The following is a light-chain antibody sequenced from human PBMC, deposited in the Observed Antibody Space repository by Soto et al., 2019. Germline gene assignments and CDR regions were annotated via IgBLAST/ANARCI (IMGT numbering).Light chain of an antibody. CDR2: GNS. J-gene: IGLJ2*01. V-gene: IGLV1-40*01. CDR3: QSYDSSLSASEVV. Sequence: QSVLTQPPSVSGAPGQRVTISCTGSSSNIGAGYGVHWYQQLPGTAPKLLIYGNSNRPSGVPDRFSGSKSGTSASLAITGLQAEDEADYYCQSYDSSLSASEVVFGGGTKLTVL. CDR1: SSNIGAGYG.